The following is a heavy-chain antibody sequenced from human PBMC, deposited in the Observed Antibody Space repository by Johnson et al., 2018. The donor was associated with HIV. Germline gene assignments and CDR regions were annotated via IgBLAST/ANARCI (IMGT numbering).Heavy chain of an antibody. CDR2: ISWDGGST. CDR1: GFTFDDYA. V-gene: IGHV3-43D*03. CDR3: AKVKGSPGRSFDI. D-gene: IGHD3-10*01. Sequence: QLVESGGVVVQPGGSLRLSCAASGFTFDDYAMHWVRQAPGKGLEWVSLISWDGGSTYYADSVKGRFTISRDNSKNSLYLQMNSLRAEDTALYYCAKVKGSPGRSFDIWGQGTMVTVSS. J-gene: IGHJ3*02.